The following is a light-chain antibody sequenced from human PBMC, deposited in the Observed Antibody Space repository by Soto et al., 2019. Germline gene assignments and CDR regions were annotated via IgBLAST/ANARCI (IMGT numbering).Light chain of an antibody. CDR1: QSVSSY. V-gene: IGKV3-11*01. CDR2: EAS. CDR3: QQYGGSPRT. Sequence: VLTQSPATLSLSPGERATLSCRASQSVSSYLAWYQQKPGQAPRLLMYEASTRATGIPARFSGGGSGIDFTLTISSLEPEDFAVYYCQQYGGSPRTFGQGTKVDIK. J-gene: IGKJ1*01.